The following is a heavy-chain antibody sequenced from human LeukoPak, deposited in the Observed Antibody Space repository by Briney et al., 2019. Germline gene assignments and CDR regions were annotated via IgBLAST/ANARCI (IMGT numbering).Heavy chain of an antibody. D-gene: IGHD3-10*01. CDR1: GYTFTGYY. CDR3: SRDLLMYYSGSGEST. V-gene: IGHV1-2*02. CDR2: INPHSGAT. Sequence: ASVKVSCKASGYTFTGYYIHWVRQAPGQGPEWMGWINPHSGATNNAQKFQGRVTMTRDTSISTAFMELSSLRSDDTAMYYCSRDLLMYYSGSGESTWGQGTQVTVSS. J-gene: IGHJ4*02.